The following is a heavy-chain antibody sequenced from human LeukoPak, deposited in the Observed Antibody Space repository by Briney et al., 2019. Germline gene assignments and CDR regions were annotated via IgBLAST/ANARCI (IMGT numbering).Heavy chain of an antibody. CDR3: ARAAYYYDNGGSSWYFAH. Sequence: PGGSLRLSCAASGFSVTNNYMNWVRQAPGKGLEWVSFINSGGSTSYTESVKGRFTVSSDNSKNTLYLQMNSLRAEDTAVYYCARAAYYYDNGGSSWYFAHWGRGTLVTVSS. CDR2: INSGGST. V-gene: IGHV3-66*01. CDR1: GFSVTNNY. D-gene: IGHD3-22*01. J-gene: IGHJ2*01.